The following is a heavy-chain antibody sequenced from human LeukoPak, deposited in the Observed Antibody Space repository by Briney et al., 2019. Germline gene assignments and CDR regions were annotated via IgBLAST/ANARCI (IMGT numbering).Heavy chain of an antibody. Sequence: SETLSLTCTVSGGSISSYYWSWIRQPPGKGLEWIGYIYYSGSTNYNPSLKSRVTISVDTSKNQFSLKLSSVTAADTAVYYCARHVAYYYDSSGFLRPQYYFDYWGQGTLVTVSS. D-gene: IGHD3-22*01. CDR3: ARHVAYYYDSSGFLRPQYYFDY. J-gene: IGHJ4*02. CDR1: GGSISSYY. V-gene: IGHV4-59*08. CDR2: IYYSGST.